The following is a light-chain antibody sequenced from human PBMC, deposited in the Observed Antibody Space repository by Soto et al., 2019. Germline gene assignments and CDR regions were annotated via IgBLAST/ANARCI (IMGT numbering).Light chain of an antibody. CDR3: KQYQSWPPRT. J-gene: IGKJ1*01. CDR1: QSVSSN. CDR2: GVY. V-gene: IGKV3D-15*01. Sequence: EIVMTQSPTILSVSQGEIATLSCRASQSVSSNLSWYQQKHGQAPRLLIYGVYTRSPGIPARFRGSGSGTEFTLTISSLQSEDFAVYYCKQYQSWPPRTFGHGTEVEIK.